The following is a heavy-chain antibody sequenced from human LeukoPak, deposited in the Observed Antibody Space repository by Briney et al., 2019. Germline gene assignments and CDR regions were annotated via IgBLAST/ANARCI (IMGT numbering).Heavy chain of an antibody. Sequence: PGGSLRLSCAASGFTFSSYAMSWVRQAPGKGLEWVSAISGSGGSTYHADSVKGRFTISRDNSKNTLYLQMNSLRAEDTAVYYCLETEAWPDYFDYWGQGTLVTVSS. J-gene: IGHJ4*02. V-gene: IGHV3-23*01. CDR3: LETEAWPDYFDY. CDR2: ISGSGGST. D-gene: IGHD5-24*01. CDR1: GFTFSSYA.